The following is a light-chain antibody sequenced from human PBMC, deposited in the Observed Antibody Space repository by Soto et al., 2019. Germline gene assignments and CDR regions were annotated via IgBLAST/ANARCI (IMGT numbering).Light chain of an antibody. CDR1: QSAISN. V-gene: IGKV3-15*01. CDR3: HQYYKWPLT. CDR2: DAS. Sequence: DIVLTQSPGTLSLSPGQRATLCCRASQSAISNLAWYQQKPGQTPRLLIYDASTRATGIPARFSGSGSGTEFTLTISSLLSEDFAVYYCHQYYKWPLTFGGGTKVDI. J-gene: IGKJ4*01.